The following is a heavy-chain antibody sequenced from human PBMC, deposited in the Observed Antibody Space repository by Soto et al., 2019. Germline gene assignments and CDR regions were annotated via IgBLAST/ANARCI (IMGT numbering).Heavy chain of an antibody. J-gene: IGHJ5*02. D-gene: IGHD1-20*01. CDR1: GGSISTNSYY. CDR3: ARVGITRRTNNWFDP. V-gene: IGHV4-39*01. CDR2: IYYAGST. Sequence: SETLSLTCTVSGGSISTNSYYWGWIRQPPGKGLEWIGSIYYAGSTYYNPSLKSRVTISVDTSKNQFSLKLSSMTAADTAVYYCARVGITRRTNNWFDPWGQGNLVTLSS.